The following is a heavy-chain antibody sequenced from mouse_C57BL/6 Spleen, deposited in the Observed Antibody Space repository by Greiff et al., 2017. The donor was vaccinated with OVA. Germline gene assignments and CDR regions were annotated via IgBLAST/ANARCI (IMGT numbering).Heavy chain of an antibody. J-gene: IGHJ4*01. V-gene: IGHV14-4*01. D-gene: IGHD2-5*01. CDR3: TTSYSNYAMDY. Sequence: VQLQQSGAELVRPGASVKLSCTASGFNIKDDYMHWVKQRPEQGLEWIGWIDPENGDTEYASKFQGKATITADTSSNTAYLQLSSLTSEDTAVYYCTTSYSNYAMDYWGQGTSVTVSS. CDR2: IDPENGDT. CDR1: GFNIKDDY.